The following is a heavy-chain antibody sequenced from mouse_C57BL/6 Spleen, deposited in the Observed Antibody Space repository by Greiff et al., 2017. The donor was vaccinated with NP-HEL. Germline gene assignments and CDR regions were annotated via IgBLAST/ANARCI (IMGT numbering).Heavy chain of an antibody. J-gene: IGHJ2*01. V-gene: IGHV1-50*01. Sequence: QVQLQQSGAELVKPGASVKLSCKASGYTFTSYWMQWVKQRPGQGLEWIGEIDPSDSYTNYNQKFKGKATLTVDTSSSTAYMQLSSLTSEDSAVYYCARGIYYGSSYDYWGQGTTLTVSS. CDR1: GYTFTSYW. CDR2: IDPSDSYT. D-gene: IGHD1-1*01. CDR3: ARGIYYGSSYDY.